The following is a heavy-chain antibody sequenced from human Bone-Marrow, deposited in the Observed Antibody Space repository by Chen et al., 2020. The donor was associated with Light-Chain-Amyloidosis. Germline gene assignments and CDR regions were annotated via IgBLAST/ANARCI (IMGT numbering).Heavy chain of an antibody. V-gene: IGHV5-51*01. Sequence: EVQLEQSGPEVKKPGESLKISCKGSGYTFPNYWIGWVRQMPGKGLEWMGVIYPDDSDARYSPSLEGQVTISADKSIPTAYLQWRSLKASDTAMYYCARRRDGYNFDYWGQGTLVTGSS. D-gene: IGHD5-12*01. J-gene: IGHJ4*02. CDR2: IYPDDSDA. CDR1: GYTFPNYW. CDR3: ARRRDGYNFDY.